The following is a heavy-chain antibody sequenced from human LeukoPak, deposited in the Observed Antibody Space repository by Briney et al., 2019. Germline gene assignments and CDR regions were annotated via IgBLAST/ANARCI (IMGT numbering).Heavy chain of an antibody. D-gene: IGHD1-14*01. J-gene: IGHJ5*02. V-gene: IGHV1-18*04. CDR3: ARGGPARTREPFDP. CDR1: GYTFTSYG. CDR2: ISAYNGNT. Sequence: GASVKVSCKASGYTFTSYGISWVRQAPGQGLEWVGWISAYNGNTIYAQKLQGRVTMTTDTSTSTAYMELRSLRSDDTAVYYCARGGPARTREPFDPWGQGTLVTVSS.